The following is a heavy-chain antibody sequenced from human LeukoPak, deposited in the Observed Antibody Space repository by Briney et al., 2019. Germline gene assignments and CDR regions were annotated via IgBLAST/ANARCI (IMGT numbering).Heavy chain of an antibody. CDR3: ARRLYDFWSGYPYYFDY. CDR2: IYYSGST. D-gene: IGHD3-3*01. Sequence: SETLSLTCTVSGGSIRSSSYYWGWIRQSPGKGLEWIGSIYYSGSTHYNPSLKSRVTISVDTSKNQFSLKLSSVTAADTAVYYCARRLYDFWSGYPYYFDYWGQGTLITVSS. V-gene: IGHV4-39*07. CDR1: GGSIRSSSYY. J-gene: IGHJ4*02.